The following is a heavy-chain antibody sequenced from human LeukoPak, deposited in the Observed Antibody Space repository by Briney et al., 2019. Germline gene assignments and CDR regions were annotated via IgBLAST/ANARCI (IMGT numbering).Heavy chain of an antibody. V-gene: IGHV3-23*01. CDR1: GFTFSSYA. D-gene: IGHD4-11*01. CDR2: ISGSGVST. Sequence: LGGSLRLSCAASGFTFSSYAMSWVRQSPGKGLEWVSAISGSGVSTYYADSVKGRFTISRDNSKNTLYLQMNSLRAEDTAVYSCTKGREGNHMTTVNMGVWGKGTTVTVSS. CDR3: TKGREGNHMTTVNMGV. J-gene: IGHJ6*03.